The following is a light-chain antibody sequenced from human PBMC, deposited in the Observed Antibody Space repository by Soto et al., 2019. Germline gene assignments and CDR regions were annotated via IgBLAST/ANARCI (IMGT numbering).Light chain of an antibody. V-gene: IGKV3-11*01. CDR2: DAS. CDR1: QSVSSY. Sequence: EIVLKQSPATLSLSPGERATLYCRTSQSVSSYLAWYQQKPGQAPRLLIYDASNRATGIPPRFSGSGSGTDFTLTISSLEPEEFAVYVCQQHSNWLLPFGGGTKVDIK. CDR3: QQHSNWLLP. J-gene: IGKJ4*01.